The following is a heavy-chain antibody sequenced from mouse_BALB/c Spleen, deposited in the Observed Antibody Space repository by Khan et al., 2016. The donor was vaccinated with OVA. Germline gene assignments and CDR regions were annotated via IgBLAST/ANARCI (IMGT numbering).Heavy chain of an antibody. J-gene: IGHJ3*01. CDR3: VNHGSSSAWFTY. CDR1: GYTFTSYW. Sequence: QVQLQQSGAELAKPGASVKMSCKASGYTFTSYWMHWVKQRPGQGLEWIGYIDPSTDYTEYNQKFMDKATLTVDKSSTTVYMQLTSLTSEDSAVYYCVNHGSSSAWFTYWGQGTLVTVSA. D-gene: IGHD1-1*01. V-gene: IGHV1-7*01. CDR2: IDPSTDYT.